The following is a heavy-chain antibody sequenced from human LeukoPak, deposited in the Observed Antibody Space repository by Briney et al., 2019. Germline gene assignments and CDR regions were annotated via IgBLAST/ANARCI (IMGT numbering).Heavy chain of an antibody. Sequence: GGSLRLSCAASGFTFRSYGMHWVRQAPGKGLEWVAVISYDGSNKYYADSVKGRFTISRDNSKNTLYLQMNSLRAEDTAVYYCARGSVGGGDCHWGQGTLVTVSS. J-gene: IGHJ4*02. CDR2: ISYDGSNK. V-gene: IGHV3-30*03. D-gene: IGHD2-21*02. CDR3: ARGSVGGGDCH. CDR1: GFTFRSYG.